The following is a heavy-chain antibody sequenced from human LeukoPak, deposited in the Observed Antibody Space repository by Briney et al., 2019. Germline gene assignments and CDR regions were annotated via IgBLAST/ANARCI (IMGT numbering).Heavy chain of an antibody. CDR1: GFTFSSYG. CDR2: IWYDGSNK. V-gene: IGHV3-30*19. Sequence: GGSLRLFCAASGFTFSSYGMHWVRQAPGKGLEWVAVIWYDGSNKYYADSVKGRFTISRDNSKNTLYLQMNSLRAEDTAVYYCARSTRIVPTGYFDYWGQGTLVTVSS. CDR3: ARSTRIVPTGYFDY. J-gene: IGHJ4*02. D-gene: IGHD2-8*01.